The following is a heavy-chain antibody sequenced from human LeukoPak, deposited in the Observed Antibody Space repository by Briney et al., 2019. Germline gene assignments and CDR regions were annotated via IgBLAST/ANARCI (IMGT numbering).Heavy chain of an antibody. Sequence: SETLSLTCTVSGGSISSYYWSWIRQPPGKGLEWIGYIYYSGSTSYNPSLKSRVTISVDTSKNQFSLKLSSVTAADTAVYYCARHRGTYYYYGMDVWGQGTTVTVS. CDR2: IYYSGST. J-gene: IGHJ6*02. V-gene: IGHV4-59*08. CDR3: ARHRGTYYYYGMDV. CDR1: GGSISSYY.